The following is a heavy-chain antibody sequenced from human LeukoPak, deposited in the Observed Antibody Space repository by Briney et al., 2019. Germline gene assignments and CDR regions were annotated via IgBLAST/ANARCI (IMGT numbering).Heavy chain of an antibody. V-gene: IGHV4-30-4*01. CDR3: ASIPYYDILTGATSGIYFQH. CDR2: IYYSGST. D-gene: IGHD3-9*01. Sequence: PSETLSLTCTVSGGSMSSGDYYWSWIRQPPGKGLEWIGYIYYSGSTYYNPSLKSRVTISVDTSKNQFSLKLSSVTAADTAVYYCASIPYYDILTGATSGIYFQHWGHGTLVTVSS. CDR1: GGSMSSGDYY. J-gene: IGHJ1*01.